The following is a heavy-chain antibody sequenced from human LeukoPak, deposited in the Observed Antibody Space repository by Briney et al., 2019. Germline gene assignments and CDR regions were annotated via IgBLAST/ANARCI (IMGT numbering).Heavy chain of an antibody. J-gene: IGHJ4*02. Sequence: GESLKISCKGSGYSFTTYWITWVRQMPGKGLEWMGRIDPSDSYTNYSPSFQGHVTISADKSISTAYLQWSSLKASDTAMYYCARRSRDGYNFDYWGQGTLVTVSS. V-gene: IGHV5-10-1*01. CDR3: ARRSRDGYNFDY. CDR2: IDPSDSYT. D-gene: IGHD5-24*01. CDR1: GYSFTTYW.